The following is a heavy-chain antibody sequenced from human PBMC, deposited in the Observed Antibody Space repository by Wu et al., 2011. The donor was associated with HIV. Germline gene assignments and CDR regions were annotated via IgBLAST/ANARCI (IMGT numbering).Heavy chain of an antibody. J-gene: IGHJ6*03. V-gene: IGHV1-69*05. D-gene: IGHD5-18*01. CDR2: IIPLSGTA. CDR3: ARGLWHLSYYYYMDV. CDR1: GGTFSRYA. Sequence: QIQLVQSGAEVKKPGSSVKVSCKASGGTFSRYAISWVRQAPGHGLEWMGEIIPLSGTAKYAQKFRGRVTITTDDSTSTGYMELTSLRSEDTAVYYCARGLWHLSYYYYMDVWGKGTTVTVSS.